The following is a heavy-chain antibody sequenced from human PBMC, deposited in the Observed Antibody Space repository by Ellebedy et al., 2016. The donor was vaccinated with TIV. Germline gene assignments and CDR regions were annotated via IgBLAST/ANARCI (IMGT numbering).Heavy chain of an antibody. CDR1: GYTFSANH. Sequence: ASVKVSCXASGYTFSANHMHWVRQAPGQGLEWMGWINSSGGTMYAQKFQGRVTMTRDTSISTAYMELGSLRSDDTAVYYCARLVIGLDLWGQGTPVTVSS. CDR3: ARLVIGLDL. D-gene: IGHD2-2*01. CDR2: INSSGGT. V-gene: IGHV1-2*02. J-gene: IGHJ5*02.